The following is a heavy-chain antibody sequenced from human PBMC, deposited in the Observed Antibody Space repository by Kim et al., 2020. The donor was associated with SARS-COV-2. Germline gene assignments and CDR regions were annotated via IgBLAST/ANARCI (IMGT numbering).Heavy chain of an antibody. V-gene: IGHV1-69*13. J-gene: IGHJ6*02. CDR1: GGTFSSYA. CDR3: ARRPDCGGDCYPSTHYYYGMDV. CDR2: IIPIFGTA. D-gene: IGHD2-21*02. Sequence: SVKVSCKASGGTFSSYAISWVRQAPGQGLEWMGGIIPIFGTANYAQKFQGRVTITADESTSTAYMELSSLRSEDTAVYYCARRPDCGGDCYPSTHYYYGMDVWGQGTTVTVSS.